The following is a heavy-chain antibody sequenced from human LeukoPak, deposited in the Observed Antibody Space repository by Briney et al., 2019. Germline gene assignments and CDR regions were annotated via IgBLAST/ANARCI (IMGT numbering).Heavy chain of an antibody. CDR2: ITTISHYI. CDR3: ARSGGPGTYHQLRYNWFDP. D-gene: IGHD3-10*01. Sequence: MPGGSLRLSCAASGFTLSDYHMNWVRQAPGKGLEWLSSITTISHYIYYAGAVRGQFTISRDNAKNSLYLQMNSLRGEDTAVYYCARSGGPGTYHQLRYNWFDPWGQGTLVTVSS. V-gene: IGHV3-21*01. CDR1: GFTLSDYH. J-gene: IGHJ5*02.